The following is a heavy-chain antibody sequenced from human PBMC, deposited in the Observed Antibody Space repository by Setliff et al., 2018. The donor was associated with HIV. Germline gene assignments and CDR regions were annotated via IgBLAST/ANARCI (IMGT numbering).Heavy chain of an antibody. CDR1: GVSFNDYY. Sequence: PSETLSLTCAVYGVSFNDYYWTWIRQPPGKGLEWIGEIDHSGSTKYHASLKSRVTISIDTSKNQISLKLSSVTAADTAVYYCARGLNYYGSGSYLPLGYWGQGTLVTVSS. V-gene: IGHV4-34*01. D-gene: IGHD3-10*01. CDR2: IDHSGST. CDR3: ARGLNYYGSGSYLPLGY. J-gene: IGHJ4*02.